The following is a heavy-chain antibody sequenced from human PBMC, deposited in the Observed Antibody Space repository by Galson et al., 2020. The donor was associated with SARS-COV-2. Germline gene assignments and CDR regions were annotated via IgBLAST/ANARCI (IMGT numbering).Heavy chain of an antibody. J-gene: IGHJ4*02. CDR1: GFTFSSYA. D-gene: IGHD3-10*01. CDR2: ISYDGSNK. Sequence: GESLKLSCAASGFTFSSYAMHWVRQAPGKGLEWVAVISYDGSNKYYADSVKGRFTISRDNSKNTLYLQMNSLRAEDMAVYYCASPRDYYGSGSYLVFDYWGQGTLVTVSS. V-gene: IGHV3-30*04. CDR3: ASPRDYYGSGSYLVFDY.